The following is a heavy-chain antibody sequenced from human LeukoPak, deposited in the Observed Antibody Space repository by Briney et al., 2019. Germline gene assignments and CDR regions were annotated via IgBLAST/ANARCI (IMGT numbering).Heavy chain of an antibody. D-gene: IGHD2-2*01. V-gene: IGHV3-23*01. CDR3: ARGTRSTSCCGDFDY. Sequence: GGSLRLSCAASGFTFSTYAMTWVRQAPGKGLEWVAAISGSGDTTYYADSVKGRFTISRDNSQNTLYLQMNSLRAEDTAIYYCARGTRSTSCCGDFDYWGQGTLVTVSS. CDR2: ISGSGDTT. J-gene: IGHJ4*02. CDR1: GFTFSTYA.